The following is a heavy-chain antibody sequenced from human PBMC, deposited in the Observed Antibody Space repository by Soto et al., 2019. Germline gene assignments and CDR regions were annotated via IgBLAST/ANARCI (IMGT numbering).Heavy chain of an antibody. V-gene: IGHV4-38-2*02. CDR3: ARAGDTMIRGVIIMNYYGMDV. D-gene: IGHD3-10*01. Sequence: SETLSLTCSVSGGSISGWYWGRIRQPPGKGLEWIGNIHHSGTTYYNPSLQSRVTISIDTSKNLFSLKLNSVTAADTAVYYCARAGDTMIRGVIIMNYYGMDVWGQGTTVTVSS. CDR1: GGSISGWY. CDR2: IHHSGTT. J-gene: IGHJ6*02.